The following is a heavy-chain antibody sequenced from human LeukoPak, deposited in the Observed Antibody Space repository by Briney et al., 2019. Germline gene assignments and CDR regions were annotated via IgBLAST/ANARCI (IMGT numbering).Heavy chain of an antibody. J-gene: IGHJ3*02. CDR2: ISSSSSYI. V-gene: IGHV3-21*01. Sequence: GGSLRLSCAASGFTFSSYWMSWVRQAPGKGLEWVSSISSSSSYIYYADSVKGRFTISRDNAKNSLYLQMNSLRAEDTAVYYCARGVARDAFDIWGQGTMVTVSS. CDR1: GFTFSSYW. D-gene: IGHD5-12*01. CDR3: ARGVARDAFDI.